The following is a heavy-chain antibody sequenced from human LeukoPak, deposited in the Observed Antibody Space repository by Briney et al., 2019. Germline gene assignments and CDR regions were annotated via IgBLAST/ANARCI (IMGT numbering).Heavy chain of an antibody. CDR2: IYYSGST. CDR1: GGSISSGDYY. CDR3: ARETVDYSNHGGYYYFDY. D-gene: IGHD4-11*01. J-gene: IGHJ4*02. Sequence: SETLSLTCTVSGGSISSGDYYWSWIRQPPGKGLEWIGYIYYSGSTYYNPSLKSRVTISVDTSKNQFSLKLSSVTAADTAVYYCARETVDYSNHGGYYYFDYWGQGTLVTVSS. V-gene: IGHV4-30-4*01.